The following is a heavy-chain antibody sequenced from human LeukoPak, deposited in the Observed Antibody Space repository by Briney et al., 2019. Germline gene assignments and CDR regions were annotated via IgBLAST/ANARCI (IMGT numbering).Heavy chain of an antibody. CDR3: AMSSEDAFDI. V-gene: IGHV3-53*01. Sequence: TGGYLRLSCAASGFTVSSNYMSWVRQAPGKGLKWVSVIYSGGSTYYADSVKGRFTISRDNSKNTLYLQMNSLRAEDTAVYYCAMSSEDAFDIWGQGTMVTVSS. D-gene: IGHD3-22*01. CDR2: IYSGGST. CDR1: GFTVSSNY. J-gene: IGHJ3*02.